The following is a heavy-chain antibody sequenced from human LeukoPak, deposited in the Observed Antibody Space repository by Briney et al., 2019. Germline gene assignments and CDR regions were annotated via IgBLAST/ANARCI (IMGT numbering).Heavy chain of an antibody. CDR1: GGSFSGYY. J-gene: IGHJ3*02. CDR3: ARGRYGDPTAFAFDI. D-gene: IGHD4-17*01. V-gene: IGHV4-34*01. Sequence: PSETLSLTCAVYGGSFSGYYWSWIRQPPGKGLEWIGEINHSGSTNYNPSLKSRVTISVDTSKNQFSLKLSSVTAADTAVYYCARGRYGDPTAFAFDIWGQGTMVTVSS. CDR2: INHSGST.